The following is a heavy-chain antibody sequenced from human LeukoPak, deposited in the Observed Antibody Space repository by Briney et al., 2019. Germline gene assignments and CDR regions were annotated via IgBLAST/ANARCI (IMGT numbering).Heavy chain of an antibody. D-gene: IGHD3-3*01. V-gene: IGHV1-18*01. CDR1: GYTFTSYG. Sequence: ASVKVSCKASGYTFTSYGISWVRQAPGQGLEWMGWISAYNGNTNYAQKLQGRVTMTTDTSTSAAYLELRSLRSDDTAVYYCARDREGYDFWSGRNPFGGWGQGTLVTVSS. CDR3: ARDREGYDFWSGRNPFGG. CDR2: ISAYNGNT. J-gene: IGHJ4*02.